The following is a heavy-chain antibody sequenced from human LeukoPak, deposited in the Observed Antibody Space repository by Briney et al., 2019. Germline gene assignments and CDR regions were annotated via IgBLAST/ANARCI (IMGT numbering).Heavy chain of an antibody. D-gene: IGHD3-16*01. CDR2: ISSSSSYI. Sequence: GGSLRLSCAASGFTFSSHSMNWVRQAPGKGLEWVSSISSSSSYIYYADSVKGRFTISRDNAKNSLYLQMNSLRAEDTAVYYCVRFMRGTIGGDNWGQGTLVTVSA. J-gene: IGHJ4*02. CDR3: VRFMRGTIGGDN. CDR1: GFTFSSHS. V-gene: IGHV3-21*01.